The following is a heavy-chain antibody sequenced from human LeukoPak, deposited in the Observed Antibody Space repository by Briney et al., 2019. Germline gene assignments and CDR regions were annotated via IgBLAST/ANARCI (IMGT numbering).Heavy chain of an antibody. D-gene: IGHD6-13*01. CDR1: GGSISSHY. J-gene: IGHJ4*02. Sequence: SETLSLTCTVSGGSISSHYWSWIRQPPGKGLEWIGYIYYSGSTNYNPSLKSRVTISVDTSKNQFSLKLSSATAADTAVYYCARGSSWPDYWGQGTLVTVSS. CDR3: ARGSSWPDY. CDR2: IYYSGST. V-gene: IGHV4-59*11.